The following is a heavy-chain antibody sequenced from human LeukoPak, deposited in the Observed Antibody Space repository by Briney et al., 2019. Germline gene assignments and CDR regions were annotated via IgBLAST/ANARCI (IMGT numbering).Heavy chain of an antibody. V-gene: IGHV3-30-3*01. CDR1: GFTFSSYA. Sequence: PGRSLRLSCAASGFTFSSYAMHWVRQAPGKGLEWVAVISYDGSNKYYADPVKGRFTISRDNSKNTLYLQMNSLRAEDTAVYYCARDLSIAVAGNPGVSWGQGTLVTVSS. CDR2: ISYDGSNK. J-gene: IGHJ5*02. CDR3: ARDLSIAVAGNPGVS. D-gene: IGHD6-19*01.